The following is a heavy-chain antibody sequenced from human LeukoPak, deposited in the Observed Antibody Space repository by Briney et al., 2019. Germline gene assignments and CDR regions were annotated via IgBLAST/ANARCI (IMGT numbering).Heavy chain of an antibody. CDR3: ARPAKRGYCSGGSCWGWFDP. D-gene: IGHD2-15*01. J-gene: IGHJ5*02. CDR2: INPNSGGT. CDR1: GYTFTGYY. V-gene: IGHV1-2*06. Sequence: ASVKVSCKASGYTFTGYYMHWVRQAPGQGLEWMGRINPNSGGTNYAQKFQGRVTMTRDTSISTAYMELSRLRSDDTAVYYCARPAKRGYCSGGSCWGWFDPWGQGTLVTVSS.